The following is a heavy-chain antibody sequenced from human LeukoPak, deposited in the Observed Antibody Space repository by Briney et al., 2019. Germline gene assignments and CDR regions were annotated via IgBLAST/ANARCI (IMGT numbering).Heavy chain of an antibody. Sequence: ASVKVSCKASGYTFTSYAISWVRQAPGQGLEWMGRIIPILGIANYAQKFQGRVMITADKSTSTAYMELSSLRSEDTAVYYCARDPHTDDAFDIWGQGTMVTVSS. CDR3: ARDPHTDDAFDI. D-gene: IGHD2-2*02. V-gene: IGHV1-69*04. J-gene: IGHJ3*02. CDR1: GYTFTSYA. CDR2: IIPILGIA.